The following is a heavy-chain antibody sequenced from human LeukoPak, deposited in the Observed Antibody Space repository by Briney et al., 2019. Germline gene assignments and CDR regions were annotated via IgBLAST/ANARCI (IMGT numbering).Heavy chain of an antibody. D-gene: IGHD5-24*01. Sequence: SETLSLTCTVSGGYISSYYWSWIRQPAGKGLEWIGRIYSSGSTNYNPSLKSRVTISVDTSKNQFSLKLSSVTAADTAVYYCARGAELATVDYWGQGTLVTVSS. CDR2: IYSSGST. J-gene: IGHJ4*02. CDR3: ARGAELATVDY. V-gene: IGHV4-4*07. CDR1: GGYISSYY.